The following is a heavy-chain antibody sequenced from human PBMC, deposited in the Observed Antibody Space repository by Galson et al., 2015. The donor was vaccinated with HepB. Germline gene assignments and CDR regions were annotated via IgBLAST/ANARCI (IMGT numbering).Heavy chain of an antibody. Sequence: SLRLSCAAPGFTFDDYGMSWVRQAPGKGLEWVSGINWNGGSTGYADSVKGRFAISRDNAKNSLYLQMNSLRAEDTALYYCARDLGQLAFDYWGQGTLVTVSS. J-gene: IGHJ4*02. CDR3: ARDLGQLAFDY. D-gene: IGHD1-1*01. V-gene: IGHV3-20*04. CDR2: INWNGGST. CDR1: GFTFDDYG.